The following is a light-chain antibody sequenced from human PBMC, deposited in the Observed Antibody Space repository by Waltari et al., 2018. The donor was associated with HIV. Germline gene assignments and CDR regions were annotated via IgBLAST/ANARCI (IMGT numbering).Light chain of an antibody. CDR1: QNISNW. V-gene: IGKV1-5*03. CDR2: KAS. CDR3: QQFSSFSGT. Sequence: DIQMTQSPSTMSASVGDRVSFTCRASQNISNWLAWYQQKPGQAPKLLLYKASTLESGVPSRFSGSGSGTEFTLTISSLQPYDFATYFCQQFSSFSGTFGQGTKVEIK. J-gene: IGKJ1*01.